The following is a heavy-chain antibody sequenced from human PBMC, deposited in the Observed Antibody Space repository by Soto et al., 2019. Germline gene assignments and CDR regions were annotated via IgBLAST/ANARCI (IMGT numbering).Heavy chain of an antibody. Sequence: QVQLVQSGAEVKKPGASVKVSCKASGYTFTGYYMHWVRQAPGQGLEWMGWINPNSGGTNYAQKFQGRVTMTRDTSISTAYMELSRLRSDDTAVYYCARVCLSWSGCVGRSFDYWGQGTLVTVSS. J-gene: IGHJ4*02. CDR3: ARVCLSWSGCVGRSFDY. CDR1: GYTFTGYY. V-gene: IGHV1-2*02. D-gene: IGHD3-16*02. CDR2: INPNSGGT.